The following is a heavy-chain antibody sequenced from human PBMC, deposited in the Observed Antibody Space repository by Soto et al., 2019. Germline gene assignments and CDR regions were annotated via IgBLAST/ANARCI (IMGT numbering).Heavy chain of an antibody. CDR3: AKDLAVAGTYFDY. D-gene: IGHD6-19*01. CDR1: GFTFSSYG. CDR2: ISYDGSNK. V-gene: IGHV3-30*18. J-gene: IGHJ4*02. Sequence: GGSLRLSCAASGFTFSSYGMHWVRQAPSKGLEWVAVISYDGSNKYYADSVKGRFTISRDNSKNTLYLQMNSLRAEDTAVYYCAKDLAVAGTYFDYWGQGTLVTVSS.